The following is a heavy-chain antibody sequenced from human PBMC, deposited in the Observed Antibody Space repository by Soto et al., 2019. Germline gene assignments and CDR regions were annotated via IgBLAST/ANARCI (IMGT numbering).Heavy chain of an antibody. V-gene: IGHV1-24*01. J-gene: IGHJ5*02. CDR1: GYTLTELS. D-gene: IGHD2-15*01. CDR3: ATDLPPHLLGVVTPWKWFDT. CDR2: FDPEDGET. Sequence: ASVKVSCKVSGYTLTELSMHWVRQAPGKGLEWMGGFDPEDGETIYAQKFQGRVTMTEDTSTDTAYMELSSLRSEDTAVYYCATDLPPHLLGVVTPWKWFDTWGQGTLVTVSS.